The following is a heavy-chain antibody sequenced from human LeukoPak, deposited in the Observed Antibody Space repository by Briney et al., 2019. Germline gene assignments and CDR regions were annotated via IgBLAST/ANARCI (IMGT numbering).Heavy chain of an antibody. D-gene: IGHD3-22*01. J-gene: IGHJ3*02. CDR3: ASSYYYDSSGYLGAFDI. CDR2: IYTSGST. CDR1: GDSFSRSDSY. V-gene: IGHV4-61*02. Sequence: SETLSLTCSVSGDSFSRSDSYWDWIRQPAGKGLEWIGRIYTSGSTNYNPSLKSRVTMSVDTSKNQFSLKLSSVTAADAAVYYCASSYYYDSSGYLGAFDIWGQGTMVTVSS.